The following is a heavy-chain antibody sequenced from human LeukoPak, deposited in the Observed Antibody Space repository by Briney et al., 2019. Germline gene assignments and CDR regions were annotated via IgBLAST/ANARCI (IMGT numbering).Heavy chain of an antibody. CDR2: VNPSSISA. CDR3: ASVYQHGMDA. CDR1: GYTVSSYY. D-gene: IGHD2-2*01. Sequence: GASVKVSCKASGYTVSSYYMHWVRQAPGQGLEWMGIVNPSSISASYAQKFQGRVTMTRDTSTSTVSMELSSLRSDDTAVYYCASVYQHGMDAWGQGTTVTVSS. J-gene: IGHJ6*02. V-gene: IGHV1-46*01.